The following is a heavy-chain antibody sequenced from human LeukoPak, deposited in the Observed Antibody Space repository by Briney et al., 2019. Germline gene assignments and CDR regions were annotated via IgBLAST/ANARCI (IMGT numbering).Heavy chain of an antibody. Sequence: ASVKVSCKASGGTFSSYAISWVRQAPVQGLEWMGGIIPIFGTANYAQKFQGRVTITADKSTSTAYMELSSLRSEDTAVYYCARELMSSGYDYWGQGTLVTVSS. CDR2: IIPIFGTA. D-gene: IGHD6-19*01. CDR3: ARELMSSGYDY. V-gene: IGHV1-69*06. CDR1: GGTFSSYA. J-gene: IGHJ4*02.